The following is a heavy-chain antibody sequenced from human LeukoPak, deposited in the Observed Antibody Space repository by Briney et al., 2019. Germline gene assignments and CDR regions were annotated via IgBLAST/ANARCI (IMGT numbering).Heavy chain of an antibody. D-gene: IGHD6-13*01. CDR3: ASYSSSWSIPDY. Sequence: PSETLSLTCTVSGGSISSYYWSWIRQPPGKGLEWIGYIYYSGSTNYNPSLKSRVTISVDTPKNQFSLKLSSVTAADTAVYYCASYSSSWSIPDYWGQGTLVTVSS. CDR1: GGSISSYY. CDR2: IYYSGST. J-gene: IGHJ4*02. V-gene: IGHV4-59*08.